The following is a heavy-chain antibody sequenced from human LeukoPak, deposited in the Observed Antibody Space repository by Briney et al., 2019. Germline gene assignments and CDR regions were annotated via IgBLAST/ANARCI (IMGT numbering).Heavy chain of an antibody. J-gene: IGHJ4*02. Sequence: GASVKVSCKASGYAFTSNYIHWVRQAPGQGLEWMGMIYPRDGSTSYAQKSQGRATVTRDTSTSTVHMELSGLRSEDTAVYYCARDQEGFDYWGQGTLVTVSS. CDR1: GYAFTSNY. V-gene: IGHV1-46*01. CDR2: IYPRDGST. CDR3: ARDQEGFDY.